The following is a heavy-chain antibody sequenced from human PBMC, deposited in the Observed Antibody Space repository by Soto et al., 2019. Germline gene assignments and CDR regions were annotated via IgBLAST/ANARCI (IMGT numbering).Heavy chain of an antibody. CDR1: GFTFSSYG. D-gene: IGHD2-2*01. J-gene: IGHJ4*02. CDR3: ARDYARRSTSCYDLDY. Sequence: LRLSCAASGFTFSSYGMHWVRQAPGKGLEWVAVIWYDGSNKYYADSVKGRFTISRDNSKNTLYLQMNSLRAEDTAVYYCARDYARRSTSCYDLDYWGQGTLVTVSS. CDR2: IWYDGSNK. V-gene: IGHV3-33*01.